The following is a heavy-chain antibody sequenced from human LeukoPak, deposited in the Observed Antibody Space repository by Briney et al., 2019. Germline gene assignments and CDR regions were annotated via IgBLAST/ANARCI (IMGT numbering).Heavy chain of an antibody. CDR1: GYTFTSYD. Sequence: ASVKVSCKASGYTFTSYDINWVRQATGQGLEWMGWMNPNSGNTGYAQKFQGRVTITRNTSISTAYMELSSLRSGDTAVYYCARGFRGSGWPTSSPYFGYWGQGTLVTVSS. CDR2: MNPNSGNT. D-gene: IGHD6-19*01. V-gene: IGHV1-8*03. J-gene: IGHJ4*02. CDR3: ARGFRGSGWPTSSPYFGY.